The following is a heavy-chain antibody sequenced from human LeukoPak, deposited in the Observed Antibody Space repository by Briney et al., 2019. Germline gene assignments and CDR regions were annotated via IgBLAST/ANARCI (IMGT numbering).Heavy chain of an antibody. CDR2: ISWNSGSI. CDR3: AAWFISIGGFDY. CDR1: GFTFDDYA. V-gene: IGHV3-9*01. J-gene: IGHJ4*02. D-gene: IGHD3-3*01. Sequence: PGGSLRLSCAASGFTFDDYAMHWVRQAPGKGLEWVSGISWNSGSIGYADSVKGRFTISRDNAKNSLYLQMNSLRAEDTALYYCAAWFISIGGFDYWGQGTLVTVSS.